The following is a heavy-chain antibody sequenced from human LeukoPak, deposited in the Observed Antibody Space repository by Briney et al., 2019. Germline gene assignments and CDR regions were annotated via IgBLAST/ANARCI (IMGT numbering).Heavy chain of an antibody. J-gene: IGHJ3*02. CDR3: ARLWFGENGAFDI. D-gene: IGHD3-10*01. Sequence: ASVKVSCKASGYTFTGYYMHWVRQAPGQGLEWMGRINPNSGGTNYAQKFRGRVTMTRDTSISTAYMELSRLRSDDTAVYYCARLWFGENGAFDIWGQGTMVTVSS. V-gene: IGHV1-2*06. CDR2: INPNSGGT. CDR1: GYTFTGYY.